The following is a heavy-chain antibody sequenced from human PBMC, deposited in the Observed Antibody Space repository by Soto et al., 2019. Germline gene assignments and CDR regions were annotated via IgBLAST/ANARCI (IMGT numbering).Heavy chain of an antibody. CDR1: GFTFVMYA. V-gene: IGHV1-3*01. CDR3: ARAGWFAEGYFDF. CDR2: INAGNGHT. D-gene: IGHD3-10*01. Sequence: ASVKVSCKASGFTFVMYAIHWVRQAPGQGLEWMAWINAGNGHTTYSQKFQGRVTITRDTSASTVYMELRSLRFEDTATYYCARAGWFAEGYFDFWGQGTPVTVSS. J-gene: IGHJ4*02.